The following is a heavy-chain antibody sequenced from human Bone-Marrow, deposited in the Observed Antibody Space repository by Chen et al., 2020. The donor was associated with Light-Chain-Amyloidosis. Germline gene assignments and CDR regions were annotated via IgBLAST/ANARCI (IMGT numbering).Heavy chain of an antibody. V-gene: IGHV5-51*01. J-gene: IGHJ4*02. CDR2: IYPDDSDA. Sequence: EVQLEQSGPEVKKPGESLKISCKGSGYTFPNYWIGWVPQMPGKGLEWMGVIYPDDSDAIYSPSFEGQVTIADDKSITTAYLQRRSMKASDTAMYYCARRRDGYNFDYWGQGTLVTVSS. CDR1: GYTFPNYW. CDR3: ARRRDGYNFDY. D-gene: IGHD5-12*01.